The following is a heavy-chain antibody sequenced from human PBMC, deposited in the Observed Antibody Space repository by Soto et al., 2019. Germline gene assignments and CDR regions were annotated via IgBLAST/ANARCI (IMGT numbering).Heavy chain of an antibody. J-gene: IGHJ4*02. CDR3: ARDGGHYDVDY. D-gene: IGHD4-17*01. CDR1: GFSFSPSG. CDR2: IWNDGSTT. Sequence: LVESGGGVAQPGRSLRLSCATSGFSFSPSGMHWVRQAPGKGLEWVAIIWNDGSTTYYADSVKGRFTISRDNSKNTLYLQMNSLRDEDTAVYYCARDGGHYDVDYWGQGTLVTVSS. V-gene: IGHV3-33*01.